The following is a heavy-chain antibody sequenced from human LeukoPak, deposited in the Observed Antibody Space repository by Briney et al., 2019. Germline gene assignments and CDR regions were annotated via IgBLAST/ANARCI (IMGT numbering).Heavy chain of an antibody. CDR1: GYTFTSYD. D-gene: IGHD4-17*01. V-gene: IGHV1-8*01. J-gene: IGHJ6*02. Sequence: ASVKVSCKASGYTFTSYDINWVRQATGQGLEWMGWMNPNSGNTGYAQKFQGRVTMTRNTSISTAYMELRSLRSDDTAVYYCARDKNDYGDYGYYYYGMDVWGQGTTVTVSS. CDR3: ARDKNDYGDYGYYYYGMDV. CDR2: MNPNSGNT.